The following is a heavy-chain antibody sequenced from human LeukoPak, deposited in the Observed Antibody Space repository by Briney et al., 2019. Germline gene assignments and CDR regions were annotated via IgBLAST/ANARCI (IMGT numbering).Heavy chain of an antibody. CDR1: AFTFGGYD. V-gene: IGHV3-23*01. CDR3: AIMHGYYDGSGFWVQ. Sequence: SGGSLRHSSAASAFTFGGYDMSWVRQAPGQGLKWVSFITPNADRTSYADSVEGRFTIPRDNPRTTLYMQMNRLREEDTAVYYCAIMHGYYDGSGFWVQWGQGTLVTLSS. D-gene: IGHD3-22*01. CDR2: ITPNADRT. J-gene: IGHJ1*01.